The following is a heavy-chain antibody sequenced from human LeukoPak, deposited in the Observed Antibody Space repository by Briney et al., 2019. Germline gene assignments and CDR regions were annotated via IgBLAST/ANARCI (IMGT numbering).Heavy chain of an antibody. J-gene: IGHJ4*02. CDR1: GGSFSGYY. V-gene: IGHV4-34*01. CDR3: ARDRDSSGYYPFDY. Sequence: NPSETLSLTCAVYGGSFSGYYWSWIRQPPGKGLEWIGEINHSGSTNYNPSLKSRVTISVDTSKNQFSLKLSSVTAADTAVYYCARDRDSSGYYPFDYWGQGTLVTVSS. D-gene: IGHD3-22*01. CDR2: INHSGST.